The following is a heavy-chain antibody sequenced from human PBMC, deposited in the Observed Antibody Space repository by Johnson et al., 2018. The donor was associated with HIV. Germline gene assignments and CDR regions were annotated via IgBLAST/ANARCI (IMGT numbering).Heavy chain of an antibody. CDR1: GFTFSSYG. J-gene: IGHJ3*02. CDR3: AKDLDSSAWGAFDI. V-gene: IGHV3-30*02. CDR2: IRSDGSNK. D-gene: IGHD6-6*01. Sequence: QVQLVESGGGVVQPGGSLRLSCAASGFTFSSYGMHWVRQAPGKGLEWVAFIRSDGSNKYYADSVKGRFTISRDNSKNTLFLQMNSLRAEDTAVYYCAKDLDSSAWGAFDIWGQGTMVTVSS.